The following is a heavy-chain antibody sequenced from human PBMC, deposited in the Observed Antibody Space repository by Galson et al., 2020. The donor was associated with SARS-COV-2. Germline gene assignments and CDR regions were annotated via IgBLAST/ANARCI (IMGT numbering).Heavy chain of an antibody. CDR2: ISSSSSYT. CDR1: GFTFSDYY. D-gene: IGHD2-21*02. V-gene: IGHV3-11*06. J-gene: IGHJ6*03. Sequence: GGSLRLSCAASGFTFSDYYMSWIRQAPGKGLEWVSYISSSSSYTNYADSVKGRFTISRDNAKNSLYLQMNSLRAEDTAVYYCAREGDATSRYYMDVWGKGTTVTVSS. CDR3: AREGDATSRYYMDV.